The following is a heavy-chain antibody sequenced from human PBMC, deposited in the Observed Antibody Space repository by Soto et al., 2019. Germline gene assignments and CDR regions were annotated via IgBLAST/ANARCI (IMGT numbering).Heavy chain of an antibody. V-gene: IGHV1-3*01. Sequence: QVQLVQSGAEVKKPGASVKVSCKASGYTFTSYAMYWVRQAPGQRLEWMGWINAGNGNTKYSQKFQGRVTITRDTSASTAYMELSSLRSEDTAVYYCARDAGGYCSGGSCGRDYWGQGTLVTVSS. D-gene: IGHD2-15*01. CDR3: ARDAGGYCSGGSCGRDY. J-gene: IGHJ4*02. CDR2: INAGNGNT. CDR1: GYTFTSYA.